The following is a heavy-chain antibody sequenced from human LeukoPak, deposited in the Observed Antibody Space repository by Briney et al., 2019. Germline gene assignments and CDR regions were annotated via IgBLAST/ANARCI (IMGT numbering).Heavy chain of an antibody. CDR1: GYSFTSYW. CDR2: IDPSDSYT. V-gene: IGHV5-10-1*04. J-gene: IGHJ4*02. Sequence: GESLKISCKGSGYSFTSYWISWVRQLPGKGLEWMGRIDPSDSYTNYSPSFQGQVTISADKSISTAYLQWSRLKASDTAMYYCARLDSTGYYYFDYWGQGTLVTVSS. D-gene: IGHD3-22*01. CDR3: ARLDSTGYYYFDY.